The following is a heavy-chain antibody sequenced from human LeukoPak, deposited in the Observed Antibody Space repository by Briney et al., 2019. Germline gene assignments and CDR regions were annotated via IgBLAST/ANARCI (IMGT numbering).Heavy chain of an antibody. V-gene: IGHV3-30*03. CDR3: ARQHTAATAFDY. Sequence: PGRSLRLSCAASGFTFSSHGMHWVRQAPGKGLEGVTFISYDGSNKYYADSVKGRFTISRDNSKNTLFLQMNSLRAEDTAVYYCARQHTAATAFDYWGQGTLVTVSS. CDR2: ISYDGSNK. D-gene: IGHD6-13*01. J-gene: IGHJ4*02. CDR1: GFTFSSHG.